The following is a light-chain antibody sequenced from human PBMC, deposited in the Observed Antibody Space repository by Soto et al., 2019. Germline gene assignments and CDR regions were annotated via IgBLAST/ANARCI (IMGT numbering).Light chain of an antibody. CDR2: GNN. CDR3: QSYDSSLSGSV. CDR1: SSNIGAGYD. J-gene: IGLJ1*01. V-gene: IGLV1-40*01. Sequence: QSVLTQPPSVSGAPGQRVTISCTGSSSNIGAGYDVHWYQQLPGTAPKLLIYGNNNRPSGVPDRFSGSKSGTSASLAITGLQAEDEADYYCQSYDSSLSGSVFGPGTKLTVL.